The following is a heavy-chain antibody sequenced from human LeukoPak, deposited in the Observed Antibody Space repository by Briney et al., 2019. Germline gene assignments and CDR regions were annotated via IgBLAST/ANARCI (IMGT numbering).Heavy chain of an antibody. CDR2: INPNSGGT. CDR1: GYTFTGYY. J-gene: IGHJ4*02. V-gene: IGHV1-2*02. D-gene: IGHD2-21*02. Sequence: VSVKVSCKASGYTFTGYYIHWVRQAPGQGLEWMGWINPNSGGTKYAQKFQGRVTMTRDTSINTAYMDLRSLRSDDTAVYYCARGEIFGDYVPEGYWGQGTLVTVFS. CDR3: ARGEIFGDYVPEGY.